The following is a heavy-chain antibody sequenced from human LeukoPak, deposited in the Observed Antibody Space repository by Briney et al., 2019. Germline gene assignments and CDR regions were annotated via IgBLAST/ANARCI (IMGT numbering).Heavy chain of an antibody. CDR1: GFTFSTYV. Sequence: GGSLRLSCAASGFTFSTYVMSWVRQAPGKGLEWVSAISGSGGSTYYADSVKGRFTISRDNSKNTLYLQMNSLRAEDTAVYYCARDTSSSWYGWFDPWGQGTLVTVSS. J-gene: IGHJ5*02. V-gene: IGHV3-23*01. CDR3: ARDTSSSWYGWFDP. D-gene: IGHD6-13*01. CDR2: ISGSGGST.